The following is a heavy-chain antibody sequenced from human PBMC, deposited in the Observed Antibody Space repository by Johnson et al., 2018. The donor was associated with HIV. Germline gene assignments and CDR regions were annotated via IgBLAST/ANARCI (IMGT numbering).Heavy chain of an antibody. Sequence: VQLVESGGGLVQPGGSLRLSCAASGFSISSYYMSWIRQAPGKGLEWVAGISGSGDTTYYADSVKGRFTISRDNSKNTLYLQMNSLRAEDTAVYFCARAYTYGAFDLWGQWTLVTVSS. J-gene: IGHJ3*01. CDR2: ISGSGDTT. V-gene: IGHV3-23*04. CDR3: ARAYTYGAFDL. D-gene: IGHD3-16*01. CDR1: GFSISSYY.